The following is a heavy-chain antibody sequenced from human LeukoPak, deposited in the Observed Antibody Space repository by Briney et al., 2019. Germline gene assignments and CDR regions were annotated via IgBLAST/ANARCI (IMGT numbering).Heavy chain of an antibody. Sequence: SETLSLTCTVSGGSISSGDYYWSWIRQPPGKGLEWIGYIYYSGSTYYNPSLKSRVTISVDTSKNQFSLKLSSVTAADTAVYYCARLDSSGSALAFDIWGQGTMVTVSS. D-gene: IGHD6-19*01. CDR3: ARLDSSGSALAFDI. J-gene: IGHJ3*02. CDR2: IYYSGST. V-gene: IGHV4-30-4*01. CDR1: GGSISSGDYY.